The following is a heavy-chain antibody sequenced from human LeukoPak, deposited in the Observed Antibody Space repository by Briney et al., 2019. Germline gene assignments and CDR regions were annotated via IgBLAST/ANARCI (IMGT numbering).Heavy chain of an antibody. J-gene: IGHJ5*02. V-gene: IGHV3-23*01. CDR3: ATKPSTMVRGVIPNWFDP. CDR1: GFTFSNYA. Sequence: GGSLRLSCAASGFTFSNYAMNWVRQAPGEGLEWVSVISGSGGTTAYAASVKGRFTISRDNSENTLYLQMNSLRAEDTAAYYCATKPSTMVRGVIPNWFDPWGQGTLVTVSS. D-gene: IGHD3-10*01. CDR2: ISGSGGTT.